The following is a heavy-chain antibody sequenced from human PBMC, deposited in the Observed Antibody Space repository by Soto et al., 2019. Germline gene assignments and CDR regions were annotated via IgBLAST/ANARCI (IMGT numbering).Heavy chain of an antibody. D-gene: IGHD2-2*01. Sequence: SETLSLTCTVSGGSISSGGSYWGWIRQPPGKGLEWIGYIYYSGNTYFNPSLKSRVTLSVDTSKNQFSLNLSFVTAADTAVYYCVRYCSTTKCPFDYWGQGTLVTVSS. CDR2: IYYSGNT. CDR1: GGSISSGGSY. V-gene: IGHV4-30-4*01. J-gene: IGHJ4*02. CDR3: VRYCSTTKCPFDY.